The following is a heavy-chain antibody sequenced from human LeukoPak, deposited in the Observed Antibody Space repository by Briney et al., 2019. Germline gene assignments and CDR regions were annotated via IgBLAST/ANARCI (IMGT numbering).Heavy chain of an antibody. J-gene: IGHJ4*02. CDR1: GGSFSGYY. Sequence: SETLPLTCSVYGGSFSGYYWSWIRQPPGKGLEWIGEINHSGSTNYNPSLKSRVTISVDTSKNQFSLKLSSVTAADTAVYYCAGKRYDYVWGSYRYTAVFDYWGQGTLVTVSS. V-gene: IGHV4-34*01. CDR2: INHSGST. CDR3: AGKRYDYVWGSYRYTAVFDY. D-gene: IGHD3-16*02.